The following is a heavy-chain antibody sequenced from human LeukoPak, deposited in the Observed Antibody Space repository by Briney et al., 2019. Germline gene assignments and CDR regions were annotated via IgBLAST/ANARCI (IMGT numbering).Heavy chain of an antibody. CDR2: TYYRSKWYN. D-gene: IGHD1-26*01. CDR3: ASSGSYDTFDY. Sequence: SQTLSLTCAISGDSVSSNSAAWNWLRPSPSRGLEWLGRTYYRSKWYNDYAVSLKSRITINPDTSKNQFSLQLNSVTPEDTAVYYCASSGSYDTFDYWGQGTLVTVSS. CDR1: GDSVSSNSAA. V-gene: IGHV6-1*01. J-gene: IGHJ4*02.